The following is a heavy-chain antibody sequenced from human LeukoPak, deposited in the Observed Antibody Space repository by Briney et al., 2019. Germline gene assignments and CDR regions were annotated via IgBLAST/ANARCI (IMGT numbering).Heavy chain of an antibody. CDR3: ASTLPRLNHYGDSAADS. CDR1: GGILSSYA. D-gene: IGHD4-17*01. CDR2: IIPILGKA. Sequence: ASVKVSCKASGGILSSYAIRWVRQAPGQGPEWMGRIIPILGKANYAQKFQGRVTITADKSTSTAYMELSSLRSEDTAVYHCASTLPRLNHYGDSAADSWGQGTLVTVSS. V-gene: IGHV1-69*04. J-gene: IGHJ4*02.